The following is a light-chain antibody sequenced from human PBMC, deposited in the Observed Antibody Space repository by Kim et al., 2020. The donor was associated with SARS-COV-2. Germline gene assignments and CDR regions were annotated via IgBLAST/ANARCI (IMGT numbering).Light chain of an antibody. V-gene: IGKV1-9*01. CDR3: QQLNSYPIT. J-gene: IGKJ5*01. CDR1: QTINNW. CDR2: AAS. Sequence: ASVGDRVSITCRASQTINNWLAWYQQKPGKAPKLLIYAASTLQSGVPSRFSCSGSGTEFTLTISSLQPEDFATYYCQQLNSYPITFGQGTRLEIK.